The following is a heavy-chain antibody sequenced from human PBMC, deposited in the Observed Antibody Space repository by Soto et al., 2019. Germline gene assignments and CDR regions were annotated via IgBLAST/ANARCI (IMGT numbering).Heavy chain of an antibody. Sequence: QITLEESGPPLVKPTQTLTLTCTFSGFSLSTSGVGVGWIRQPPGEALEWLTLIYWDDDKRYSPSLKTRLTITKDTSKNQVVLTMTNMDPVDTATYYCARYYFGSGLYFFDYWGQGTLVTVSS. CDR1: GFSLSTSGVG. CDR3: ARYYFGSGLYFFDY. J-gene: IGHJ4*02. D-gene: IGHD3-10*01. CDR2: IYWDDDK. V-gene: IGHV2-5*02.